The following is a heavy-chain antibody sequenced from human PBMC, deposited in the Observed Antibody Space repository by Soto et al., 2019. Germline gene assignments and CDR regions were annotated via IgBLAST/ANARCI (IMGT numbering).Heavy chain of an antibody. CDR3: ARVTNYYDSSGYYY. Sequence: SETLSLTCTVSGGSITDGSISTHYWSWIRQSPGKRLEWIGYIYYIGNTNYNPSLKSRVTISTDTSKNQFSLNLSSVTAADTAVYYCARVTNYYDSSGYYY. D-gene: IGHD3-22*01. V-gene: IGHV4-59*11. J-gene: IGHJ6*01. CDR1: GGSITDGSISTHY. CDR2: IYYIGNT.